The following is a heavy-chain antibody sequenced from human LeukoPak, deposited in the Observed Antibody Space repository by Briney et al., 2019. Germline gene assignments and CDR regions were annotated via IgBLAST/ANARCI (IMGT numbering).Heavy chain of an antibody. V-gene: IGHV4-34*01. J-gene: IGHJ4*02. Sequence: SETLSLTCAVYGGSFSDYYWSWIRQPPGKGLEWIGKINHSGSTNYNPSLKSRVTISVDTSKNQFSLKLSSVTAADTAVYYCARDAFGELGGVVYWGQGTLVTVSS. CDR3: ARDAFGELGGVVY. CDR1: GGSFSDYY. CDR2: INHSGST. D-gene: IGHD3-10*01.